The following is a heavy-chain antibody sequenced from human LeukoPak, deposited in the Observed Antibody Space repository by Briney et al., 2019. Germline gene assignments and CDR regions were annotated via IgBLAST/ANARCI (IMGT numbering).Heavy chain of an antibody. Sequence: GESLRISCKGSGYSFTFYWIAWVRQMPGKGLGWMGIIYPGDSKTTYSPSFQGQVSISVDKSISTAYLQWGSLKASDTAMYYCARQDGEGTYYFDSWGQGTLVTVS. D-gene: IGHD3-10*01. CDR1: GYSFTFYW. V-gene: IGHV5-51*01. J-gene: IGHJ4*02. CDR3: ARQDGEGTYYFDS. CDR2: IYPGDSKT.